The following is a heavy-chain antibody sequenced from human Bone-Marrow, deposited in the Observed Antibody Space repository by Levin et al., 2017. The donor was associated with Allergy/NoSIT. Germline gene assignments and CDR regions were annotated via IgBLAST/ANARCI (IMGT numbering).Heavy chain of an antibody. Sequence: GESLKISCAASGFPFTTSAMSWVRQAPGKGLEWVSSISNSGGDTYYAASVKGRFTISRDNSNNTLYLHMNGLRAEDTALYCCAKVRRGLDAFDIWGQGTMVTVSS. V-gene: IGHV3-23*01. CDR3: AKVRRGLDAFDI. CDR1: GFPFTTSA. J-gene: IGHJ3*02. D-gene: IGHD3/OR15-3a*01. CDR2: ISNSGGDT.